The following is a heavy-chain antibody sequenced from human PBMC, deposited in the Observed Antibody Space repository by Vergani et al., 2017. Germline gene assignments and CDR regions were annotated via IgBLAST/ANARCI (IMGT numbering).Heavy chain of an antibody. Sequence: QVQLEESGGGVVQPGRSLRLSCAGSGFTLSSHAMHWVRQAPGKGLEWVAFIWYDGSKEYYADSVKGRFTISRDNSKHTLYLKMNNLRAADTAVYYCARSGYCAHGVCYMTYYYYMDVWGKGTAVTVSS. CDR3: ARSGYCAHGVCYMTYYYYMDV. D-gene: IGHD2-8*01. J-gene: IGHJ6*03. CDR2: IWYDGSKE. CDR1: GFTLSSHA. V-gene: IGHV3-33*01.